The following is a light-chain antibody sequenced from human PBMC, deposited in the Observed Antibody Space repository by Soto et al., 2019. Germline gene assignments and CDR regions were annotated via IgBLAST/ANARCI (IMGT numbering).Light chain of an antibody. Sequence: EIVLTQSPGTLSLSPGERATLSCRASQSVSSSYLAWYQQKPGQAPRPLIYGASSRATGIPDRFSGSGSGTDFTLTISRLEPEDFAVYYCQQYGSSPWTFGQWTKVDIK. J-gene: IGKJ1*01. CDR3: QQYGSSPWT. CDR2: GAS. V-gene: IGKV3-20*01. CDR1: QSVSSSY.